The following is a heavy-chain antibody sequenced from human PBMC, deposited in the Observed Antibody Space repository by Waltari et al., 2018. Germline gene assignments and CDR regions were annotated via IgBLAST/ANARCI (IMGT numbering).Heavy chain of an antibody. J-gene: IGHJ4*02. V-gene: IGHV3-43D*03. D-gene: IGHD6-19*01. CDR2: ISWEGSTT. CDR3: AKDSRGYSGWVDY. Sequence: EVQLVESWGVVVQPGGSLTLSCAAPGIPFDDYPMHWVRQAPGKGLEWVSLISWEGSTTSYVDSVKGRFTISRDNSKNSLYLQMNSLRAEDNALYYCAKDSRGYSGWVDYWGQGTLVTVSS. CDR1: GIPFDDYP.